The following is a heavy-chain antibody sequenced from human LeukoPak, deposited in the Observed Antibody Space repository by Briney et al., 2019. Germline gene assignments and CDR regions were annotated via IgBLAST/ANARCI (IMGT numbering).Heavy chain of an antibody. V-gene: IGHV4-30-4*01. CDR3: ARVIGYSGYDAFDY. D-gene: IGHD5-12*01. J-gene: IGHJ4*02. Sequence: PSETLSLTCTVSGGSISSGDYYWSWIRQPPGKGLEWIGYIYYSGSTYYNPSLKSRVTISVDTSKNQFSLKLSSVTAADTAVYYCARVIGYSGYDAFDYWGQGTLVTVSS. CDR2: IYYSGST. CDR1: GGSISSGDYY.